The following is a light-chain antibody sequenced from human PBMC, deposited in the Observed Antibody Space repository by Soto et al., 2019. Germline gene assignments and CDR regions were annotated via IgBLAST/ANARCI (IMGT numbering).Light chain of an antibody. Sequence: DIQMTQSPSSLSASVGDRVTITCRPSQSISTYLNWYQQKPGKAPNLLIYAASTLQSGVPSRLSGSGSETVLKFIIRSLPTVDFAGYYCKQRYGTPWTFCHGTKLDMK. J-gene: IGKJ1*01. V-gene: IGKV1-39*01. CDR2: AAS. CDR3: KQRYGTPWT. CDR1: QSISTY.